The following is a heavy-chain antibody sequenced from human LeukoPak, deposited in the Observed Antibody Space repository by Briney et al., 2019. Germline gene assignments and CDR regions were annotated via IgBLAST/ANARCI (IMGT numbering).Heavy chain of an antibody. J-gene: IGHJ4*02. D-gene: IGHD3-10*01. CDR2: ISGSGGST. CDR3: ANSYYYGSGSYTPDY. CDR1: GFTFSSYA. Sequence: GGSLRLSCAASGFTFSSYAMSWVRQAPGKGLEWVSAISGSGGSTYYADSVKGRSTISRDNSKNTLYLQMNSLRAEDTAVYYCANSYYYGSGSYTPDYWGQGTLVTVSS. V-gene: IGHV3-23*01.